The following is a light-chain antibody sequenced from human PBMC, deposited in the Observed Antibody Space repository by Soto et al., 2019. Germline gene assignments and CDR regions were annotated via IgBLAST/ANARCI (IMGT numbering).Light chain of an antibody. J-gene: IGKJ1*01. V-gene: IGKV1-5*01. CDR1: QSISSR. Sequence: DIQMTQPPSTLSASVGDTVTITCRASQSISSRLAWYQQKPGQAPRVLMYDASSLQTGVPSRFSGSGFGTEFTLTISSLQPDDFATYYCQHHNTYLWTFGQGTKVEIK. CDR2: DAS. CDR3: QHHNTYLWT.